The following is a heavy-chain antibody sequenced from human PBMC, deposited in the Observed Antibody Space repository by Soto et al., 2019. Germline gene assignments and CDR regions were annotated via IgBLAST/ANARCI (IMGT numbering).Heavy chain of an antibody. CDR1: GDSVSANSAA. J-gene: IGHJ6*02. Sequence: SQTLSLTCAISGDSVSANSAAWKWIRQSPSRGLEWLGRTYYRSKWNYDYAESVKSRMSITPDTSNNQFSLQLNSVTPEDTAVYYCVIQPLATLALYGLDVSGQGTRVTFPS. V-gene: IGHV6-1*01. CDR3: VIQPLATLALYGLDV. CDR2: TYYRSKWNY. D-gene: IGHD6-6*01.